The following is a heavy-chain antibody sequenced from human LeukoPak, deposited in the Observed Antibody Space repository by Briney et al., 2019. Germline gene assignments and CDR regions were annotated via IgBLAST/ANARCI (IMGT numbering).Heavy chain of an antibody. CDR1: GYTLTELS. Sequence: ASVKVSCKVSGYTLTELSMHWVRQAPGKGLEWMGGFDPEDGETIYAQKFQGRVTMTEDTSTDTAYMELSSLRSEDTAVYYCAGSIDILTSIDYWGQGTLVTVSS. CDR3: AGSIDILTSIDY. V-gene: IGHV1-24*01. D-gene: IGHD3-9*01. CDR2: FDPEDGET. J-gene: IGHJ4*02.